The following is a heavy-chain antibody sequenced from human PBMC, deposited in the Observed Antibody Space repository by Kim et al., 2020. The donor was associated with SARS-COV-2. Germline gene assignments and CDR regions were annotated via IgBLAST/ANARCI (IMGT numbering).Heavy chain of an antibody. D-gene: IGHD3-3*01. V-gene: IGHV3-11*01. CDR2: ISSSGSTI. CDR3: ARELRFLEWPCTDY. Sequence: GGSLRLSCAASGFTFSDYYMSWIRQAPGKGLEWVSYISSSGSTIYYADSVKGRFTISRDNAKNSLYLQMNSLRAEDTAVYYCARELRFLEWPCTDYWGQGTLVTVSS. CDR1: GFTFSDYY. J-gene: IGHJ4*02.